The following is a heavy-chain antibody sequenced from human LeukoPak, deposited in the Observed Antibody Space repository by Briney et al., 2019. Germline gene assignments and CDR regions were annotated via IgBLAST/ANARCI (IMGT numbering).Heavy chain of an antibody. J-gene: IGHJ4*02. CDR1: GFTFSSYE. V-gene: IGHV3-48*03. CDR2: ISSSGSTI. Sequence: PGGSLRLSCAASGFTFSSYEMNWVRQAPGKGLEWLSYISSSGSTIYYADSVKGRFTISRDNAKNSLYLQMNSLRAEDTAVYYCARDDYGDQRXFFDXXGQGTXVTV. CDR3: ARDDYGDQRXFFDX. D-gene: IGHD4-17*01.